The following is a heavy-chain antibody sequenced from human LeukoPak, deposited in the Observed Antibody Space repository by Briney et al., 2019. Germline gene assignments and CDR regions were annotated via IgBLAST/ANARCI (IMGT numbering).Heavy chain of an antibody. CDR2: ISYDGSNK. Sequence: GRSLRLSCAASGFTFSSYAMHWVRQAPGKGLEWVAVISYDGSNKYYSDSVKGRFTISRDNSKNTLYLQMNSLRVEDTAVYYCASTPVSSNWYYEFDYWGQGTLVTVSS. D-gene: IGHD6-13*01. CDR3: ASTPVSSNWYYEFDY. J-gene: IGHJ4*02. V-gene: IGHV3-30*04. CDR1: GFTFSSYA.